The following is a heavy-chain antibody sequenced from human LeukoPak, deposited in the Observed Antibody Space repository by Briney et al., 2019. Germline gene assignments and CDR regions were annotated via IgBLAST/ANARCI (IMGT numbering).Heavy chain of an antibody. Sequence: SETVSLTRSVSGDSISTYHWNWIWKPPGKGLEWIGYMQSTGNSKYNPSLRSRVNMFVDTSKNQAALILSSVTAADTAVYYCARDKQHSYGRYFDHWGQGALVTVSS. D-gene: IGHD3-16*01. CDR2: MQSTGNS. J-gene: IGHJ4*02. V-gene: IGHV4-59*01. CDR3: ARDKQHSYGRYFDH. CDR1: GDSISTYH.